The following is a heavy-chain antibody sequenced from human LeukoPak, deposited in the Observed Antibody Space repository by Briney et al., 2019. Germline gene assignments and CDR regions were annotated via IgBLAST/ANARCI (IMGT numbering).Heavy chain of an antibody. V-gene: IGHV4-4*07. Sequence: SETLSLTCTVSGGSISSYYWSWLRQPAGKGLEWIGRIYTSGSTNYNPSLKSRVTMSVDTSKNQFSLKLSSVTAADTAVYYCATLPARPYAYGDYGDYYYYMDVWGKGTTVTVSS. CDR3: ATLPARPYAYGDYGDYYYYMDV. CDR1: GGSISSYY. CDR2: IYTSGST. D-gene: IGHD4-17*01. J-gene: IGHJ6*03.